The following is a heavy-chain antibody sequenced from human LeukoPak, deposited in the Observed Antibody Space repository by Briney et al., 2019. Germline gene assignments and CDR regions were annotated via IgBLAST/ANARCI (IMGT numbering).Heavy chain of an antibody. V-gene: IGHV4-39*01. CDR3: ARLGEYSYGYYYYGMDV. J-gene: IGHJ6*02. CDR1: GGSISSSSYY. CDR2: IYYSGSI. Sequence: PSETLSLTCTVSGGSISSSSYYWGWIRQPPGKGLEWIGSIYYSGSIYYNPSLKSRVTISVDTSKNQFSLKLSSVTAADTAVYYCARLGEYSYGYYYYGMDVWGQGTTVTVSS. D-gene: IGHD5-18*01.